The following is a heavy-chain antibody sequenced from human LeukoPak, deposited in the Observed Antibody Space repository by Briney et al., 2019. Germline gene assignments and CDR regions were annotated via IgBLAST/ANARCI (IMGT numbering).Heavy chain of an antibody. CDR3: ARHPPRRPSWTTVTTGDY. Sequence: SENLSLTCTVSDASINTYYWSWTRQPPGKELEWIAYIHHSGGTNSNPSLKSRVTISIDTSKRQFSLKLSSVTAADTAVYYCARHPPRRPSWTTVTTGDYWGQGTLVTVSS. CDR1: DASINTYY. CDR2: IHHSGGT. J-gene: IGHJ4*02. D-gene: IGHD4-11*01. V-gene: IGHV4-59*08.